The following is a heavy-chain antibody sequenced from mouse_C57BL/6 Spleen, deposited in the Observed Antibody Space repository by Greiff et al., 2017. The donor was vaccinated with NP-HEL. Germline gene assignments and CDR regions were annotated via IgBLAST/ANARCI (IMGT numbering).Heavy chain of an antibody. D-gene: IGHD1-1*01. CDR2: INPNNGGT. V-gene: IGHV1-26*01. J-gene: IGHJ1*03. CDR3: ARSAYYYGSSYGGYWYFDV. CDR1: GYTFTDYY. Sequence: EVQLQQSGPELVKPGASVKISCKASGYTFTDYYMNWVKQSHGKSLEWIGDINPNNGGTSYNQKFKGKATLTVDKSSSTAYMELRSLTSEDSAVYYCARSAYYYGSSYGGYWYFDVWGTGTTVTVSS.